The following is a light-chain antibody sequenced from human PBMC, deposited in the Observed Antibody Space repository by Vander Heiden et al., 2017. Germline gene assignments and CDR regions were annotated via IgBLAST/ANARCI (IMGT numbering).Light chain of an antibody. CDR3: QQYGSSPWT. CDR2: GAS. V-gene: IGKV3-20*01. Sequence: EIVLTQSPCTLSLSPGERATLSCRASQSVSNSYLAWYQQKPGQAPRLLIYGASSRATGIPDRVSGSGSGTDFTLTISRLEPEDSAVYYCQQYGSSPWTFGQGTKVEIK. CDR1: QSVSNSY. J-gene: IGKJ1*01.